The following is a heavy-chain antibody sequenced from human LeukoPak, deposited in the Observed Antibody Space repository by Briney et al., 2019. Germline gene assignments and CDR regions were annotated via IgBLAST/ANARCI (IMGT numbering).Heavy chain of an antibody. CDR1: GYTFTSYY. CDR3: ARETGYSYGPHAFDI. V-gene: IGHV1-2*04. J-gene: IGHJ3*02. Sequence: ASVKVSCKTSGYTFTSYYIYWVRQAPGQGLESMGIINPNSGGTNYAQKFQGWVTMTRDTSISTAYMELSRLRSDDTAVYYCARETGYSYGPHAFDIWGQGTMVTVSS. CDR2: INPNSGGT. D-gene: IGHD5-18*01.